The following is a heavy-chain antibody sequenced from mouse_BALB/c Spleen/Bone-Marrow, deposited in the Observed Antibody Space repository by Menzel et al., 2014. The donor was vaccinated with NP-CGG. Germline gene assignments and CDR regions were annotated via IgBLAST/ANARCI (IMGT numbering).Heavy chain of an antibody. V-gene: IGHV1-69*02. J-gene: IGHJ2*01. CDR1: GYTFTSYW. CDR3: SGTYEYFDY. D-gene: IGHD2-3*01. CDR2: IYPSDNYT. Sequence: QVQLQQSGAELVRPGASVKLSCKASGYTFTSYWINWVRQRPGQGLEWIGNIYPSDNYTNYNQKFKDKATLTVDKSSSIAYMQLSSPTSEDSAVYYCSGTYEYFDYWGQGTTLTVSS.